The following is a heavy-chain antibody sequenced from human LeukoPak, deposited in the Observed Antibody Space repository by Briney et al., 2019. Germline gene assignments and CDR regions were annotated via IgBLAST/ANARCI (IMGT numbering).Heavy chain of an antibody. CDR1: GFSFSTYS. V-gene: IGHV3-21*05. CDR2: ISSSSAII. CDR3: ARDSAYDFWSGHKLYGMDV. J-gene: IGHJ6*02. Sequence: GGSLRLSCAASGFSFSTYSMHWVRQAPGKGLEWISYISSSSAIIYYADSVKGRFTISRDNAKNSLYLQMNSLRAEDTAVYYCARDSAYDFWSGHKLYGMDVWGQGTTVTVSS. D-gene: IGHD3-3*01.